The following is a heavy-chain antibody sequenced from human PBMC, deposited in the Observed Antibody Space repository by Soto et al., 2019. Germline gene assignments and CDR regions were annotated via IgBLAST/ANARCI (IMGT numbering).Heavy chain of an antibody. J-gene: IGHJ4*02. Sequence: QVQLVQSGAEVKKPGSSVKVSCKASGGTFSSYAISWVRQAPGQGLEWMGGIIPIFGTAKYAQKFQGRVTITADESTSTAYMELSSLRSEDTAVYYCARVGYYDSSGHIDYFDYWGQGTLVTVSS. CDR1: GGTFSSYA. V-gene: IGHV1-69*01. D-gene: IGHD3-22*01. CDR3: ARVGYYDSSGHIDYFDY. CDR2: IIPIFGTA.